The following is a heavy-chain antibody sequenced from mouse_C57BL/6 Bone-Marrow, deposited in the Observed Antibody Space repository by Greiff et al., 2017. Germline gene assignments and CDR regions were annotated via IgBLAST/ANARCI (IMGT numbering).Heavy chain of an antibody. V-gene: IGHV6-3*01. CDR2: IRLKSDNYAT. J-gene: IGHJ3*01. CDR3: TGPYYGSRAWFAY. CDR1: GFTFSNYW. Sequence: EVKLVESGGGLVQPGGSMKLSCVASGFTFSNYWMNWVRQSPEKGLEWVAQIRLKSDNYATHYAESVKGRFTISRDDSKSSVYLQMNNLRAEDTGIYYCTGPYYGSRAWFAYWGQGTLVTVSA. D-gene: IGHD1-1*01.